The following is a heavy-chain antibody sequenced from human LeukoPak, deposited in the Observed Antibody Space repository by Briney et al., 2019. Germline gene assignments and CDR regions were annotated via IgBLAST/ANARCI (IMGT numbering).Heavy chain of an antibody. Sequence: GASVKVSCKASGYTFTSYYMHWVRQAPGQGLEWMGIINPSGGSTSYAQKFQGRVTMTRDTSKKQFSLKLSSVTAADTAVYYCARRCRLIGEGNDAFDIWGQGTMVTVSS. CDR1: GYTFTSYY. CDR2: INPSGGST. CDR3: ARRCRLIGEGNDAFDI. V-gene: IGHV1-46*01. D-gene: IGHD7-27*01. J-gene: IGHJ3*02.